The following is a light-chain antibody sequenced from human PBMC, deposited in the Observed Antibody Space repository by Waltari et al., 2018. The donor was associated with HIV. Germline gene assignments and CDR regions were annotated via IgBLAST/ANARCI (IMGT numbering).Light chain of an antibody. Sequence: DIVMTQSPDSLVVSLGERATINCKSSQSVLYSSNNKNYLAWYQQKPGQPPKLLIYGASTGESGVPDRFRGSGSGTDVTLTISSLQAEDVAVYYCQQYYSTPFTFGGGTKVDIK. CDR3: QQYYSTPFT. CDR2: GAS. V-gene: IGKV4-1*01. J-gene: IGKJ4*02. CDR1: QSVLYSSNNKNY.